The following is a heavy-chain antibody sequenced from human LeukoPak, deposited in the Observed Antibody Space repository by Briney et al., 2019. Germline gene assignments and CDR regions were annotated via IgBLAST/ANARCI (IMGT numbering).Heavy chain of an antibody. CDR3: ARGVDSSSWYFDY. D-gene: IGHD6-13*01. J-gene: IGHJ4*02. CDR1: GYTFTSYD. V-gene: IGHV1-8*01. CDR2: MNPNSGNT. Sequence: ASVKVSCKASGYTFTSYDINWVRQATGPGLGWMGWMNPNSGNTGYAQKFQGRVTMTRNTSISTAYMELSSLRSEDTAVYYCARGVDSSSWYFDYWGQGTLVTVSS.